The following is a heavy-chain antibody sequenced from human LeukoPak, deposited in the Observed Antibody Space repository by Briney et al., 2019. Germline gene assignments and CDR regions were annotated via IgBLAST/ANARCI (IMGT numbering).Heavy chain of an antibody. J-gene: IGHJ4*02. Sequence: TGGSLRLSCAASGFTFSSYAMSWVRQAPGKWLEWVSAISGSGGSTYYADSVKGRFTISRDNSKNTLYLQMNSLRAEDTAVYYCAKIGTGGMEWLHHDFDYWGQGTLVTVSS. CDR2: ISGSGGST. CDR1: GFTFSSYA. D-gene: IGHD3-3*01. CDR3: AKIGTGGMEWLHHDFDY. V-gene: IGHV3-23*01.